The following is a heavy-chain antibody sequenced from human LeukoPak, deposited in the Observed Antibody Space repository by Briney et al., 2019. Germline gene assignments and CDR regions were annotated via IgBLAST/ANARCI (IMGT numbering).Heavy chain of an antibody. Sequence: GGSLRLSCAASGFTFSSYAMSWVRQAPGKGLEWVSAISGSGGSTYCADSVKGRFTISRDNSKNTLYLQMNSLRAEDTAVYYCATGIAAAGFPYDYWGQGTLVTVSS. CDR1: GFTFSSYA. V-gene: IGHV3-23*01. J-gene: IGHJ4*02. D-gene: IGHD6-13*01. CDR3: ATGIAAAGFPYDY. CDR2: ISGSGGST.